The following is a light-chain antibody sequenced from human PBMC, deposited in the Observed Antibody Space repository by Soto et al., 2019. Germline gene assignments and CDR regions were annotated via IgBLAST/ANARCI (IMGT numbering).Light chain of an antibody. CDR3: CSYAGGASVV. CDR1: SSDIGRYNL. V-gene: IGLV2-23*01. Sequence: QSALTQPASVSGSPGQSITISCTGTSSDIGRYNLVSWYQQHPGKAPKLIIYEDIGRPSGVSDRFSGSKSGNTASLTISGLQTEDEADYYCCSYAGGASVVFGGGTKVTVL. J-gene: IGLJ2*01. CDR2: EDI.